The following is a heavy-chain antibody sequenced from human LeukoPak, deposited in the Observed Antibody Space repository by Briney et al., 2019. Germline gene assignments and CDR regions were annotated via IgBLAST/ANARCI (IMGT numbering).Heavy chain of an antibody. D-gene: IGHD6-25*01. V-gene: IGHV4-31*03. CDR1: GGSISSGGYY. CDR2: IYYSGST. Sequence: SETLSLTCTLSGGSISSGGYYWSWIRQHPGKGLEWLGYIYYSGSTYYNPSLKSRVTISVDTSKNQFSLKLSSVTAADTAVYYCARDKPEAANGMDVWGQGTTVTVSS. CDR3: ARDKPEAANGMDV. J-gene: IGHJ6*02.